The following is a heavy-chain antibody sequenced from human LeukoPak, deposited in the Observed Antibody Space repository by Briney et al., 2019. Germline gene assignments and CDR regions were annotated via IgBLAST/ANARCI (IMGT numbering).Heavy chain of an antibody. Sequence: SETLSLTCTVSGGSTSSSSYYWGWIRQPPGKGLEWIGSIYYSGSTYYNPSLKSRVTISVDTSKNQFSLKLSSVTAADTAVYYCARLVLMVYTFDYWGQGTLVTVSS. CDR1: GGSTSSSSYY. V-gene: IGHV4-39*07. D-gene: IGHD2-8*01. CDR3: ARLVLMVYTFDY. CDR2: IYYSGST. J-gene: IGHJ4*02.